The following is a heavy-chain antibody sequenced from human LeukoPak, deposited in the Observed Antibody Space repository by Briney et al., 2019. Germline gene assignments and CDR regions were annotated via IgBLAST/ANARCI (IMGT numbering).Heavy chain of an antibody. J-gene: IGHJ3*02. CDR3: ARASYDILTGYSPGDAFDI. Sequence: GGSLRLSCAASGFTFSSYEMNWVRQAPGKGLEWVSYISSSGSTIYYADSVKGRFTISRDNAKNSLYLQMNSLRAEDTAVYYCARASYDILTGYSPGDAFDIWGQGTMVTVSS. D-gene: IGHD3-9*01. CDR1: GFTFSSYE. V-gene: IGHV3-48*03. CDR2: ISSSGSTI.